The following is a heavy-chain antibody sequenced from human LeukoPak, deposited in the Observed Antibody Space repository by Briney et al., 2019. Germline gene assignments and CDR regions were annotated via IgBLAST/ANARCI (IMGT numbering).Heavy chain of an antibody. D-gene: IGHD6-19*01. Sequence: SGPALLKPTPTLTLTCTFSGFSLSTSGMRVSWIRQPPGKALEWLARIDWDDDKFYSTSLKTRLTISKDTSKNQVVLTMTNMDPVDTATYYCARQVAGRSFLFDYWGQGTLVTVSS. CDR2: IDWDDDK. CDR1: GFSLSTSGMR. J-gene: IGHJ4*02. CDR3: ARQVAGRSFLFDY. V-gene: IGHV2-70*04.